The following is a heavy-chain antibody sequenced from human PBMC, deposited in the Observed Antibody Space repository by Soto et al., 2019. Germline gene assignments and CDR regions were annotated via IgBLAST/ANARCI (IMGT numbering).Heavy chain of an antibody. CDR2: ISHDGGNK. Sequence: QVQLVESGGGVVQPGGALRLSCAASGFTFSSTGMHWVRQAPGMGLEWVAVISHDGGNKYYGDSVKGRFTISRDNSKNTLYLQMNSLRADDTAVYYCAKDWGIAVAAHWGQGTLVTVSS. CDR3: AKDWGIAVAAH. CDR1: GFTFSSTG. V-gene: IGHV3-30*18. D-gene: IGHD6-19*01. J-gene: IGHJ4*02.